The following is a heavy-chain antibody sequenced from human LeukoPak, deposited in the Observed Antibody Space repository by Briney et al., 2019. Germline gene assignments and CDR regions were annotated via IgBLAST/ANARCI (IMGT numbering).Heavy chain of an antibody. J-gene: IGHJ3*02. Sequence: PGRFLRLSCAASGFTFSSYGMHWVRQAPCKGLEWVAVIWYDGSNKYYADSVKGRFTISRDNSKSSLYLQMNSLRAEDTAVYYCAKESGSILGFDFFDMWGQGTMVSVSS. CDR1: GFTFSSYG. CDR2: IWYDGSNK. V-gene: IGHV3-33*06. D-gene: IGHD3-3*01. CDR3: AKESGSILGFDFFDM.